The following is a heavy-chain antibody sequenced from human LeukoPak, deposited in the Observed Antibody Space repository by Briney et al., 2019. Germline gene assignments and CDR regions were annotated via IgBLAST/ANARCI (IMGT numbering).Heavy chain of an antibody. CDR2: INPNSGGT. CDR1: GYTFTGYY. J-gene: IGHJ4*02. V-gene: IGHV1-2*02. D-gene: IGHD4-17*01. CDR3: ARQPSYGDYVDGYFDY. Sequence: ASVKVSRKASGYTFTGYYMHWVRQAPGQGLEWMGWINPNSGGTNYAQKFQGRVTMTRDTSISTAYMELSRLRSDDTAVYYCARQPSYGDYVDGYFDYWGQGTLVTVSS.